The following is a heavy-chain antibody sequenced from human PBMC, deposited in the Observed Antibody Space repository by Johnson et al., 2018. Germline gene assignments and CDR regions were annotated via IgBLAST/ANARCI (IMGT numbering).Heavy chain of an antibody. CDR1: GYSFTRYA. CDR2: INTVNGDT. Sequence: QVQLVQSGAEVTKPGASVKVSCKASGYSFTRYAMHWVRQAPGQRLEWMAWINTVNGDTKYSQNFQGRVTITRDTSASTAYMELSNLRSEDTAVYYCARDPAGITSTNEYFHHWGQGSLVNVSS. D-gene: IGHD5-24*01. V-gene: IGHV1-3*04. CDR3: ARDPAGITSTNEYFHH. J-gene: IGHJ1*01.